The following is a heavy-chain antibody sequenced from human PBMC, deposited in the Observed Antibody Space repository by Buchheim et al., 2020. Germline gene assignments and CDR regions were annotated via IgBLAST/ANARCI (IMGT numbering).Heavy chain of an antibody. D-gene: IGHD5-24*01. CDR3: ARENDYNALDS. J-gene: IGHJ4*02. Sequence: QVSLRESGPAQVRPTETLTLTCTVSGLSLRNIGVSVSWIRQPPGKPLQWLSRIDWDDGKYYNTSLETRLTVSTRTSKKQVVLTLTNVDPADTATYYCARENDYNALDSWGQGTL. CDR2: IDWDDGK. V-gene: IGHV2-70*15. CDR1: GLSLRNIGVS.